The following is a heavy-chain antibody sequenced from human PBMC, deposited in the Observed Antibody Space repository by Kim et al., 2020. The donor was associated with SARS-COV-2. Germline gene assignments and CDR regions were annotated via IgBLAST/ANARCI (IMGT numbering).Heavy chain of an antibody. CDR2: INHSGST. CDR3: ARSKGDTLGMVRGYAFDI. V-gene: IGHV4-34*01. Sequence: SETLSLTCAVYGGSFSGYYWSWIRQPPGKGLEWIGEINHSGSTNYNPSLKSRVTISVDTSKNQFSLKLSSVTAADTAVYYCARSKGDTLGMVRGYAFDIWGQGTMVTVSS. D-gene: IGHD3-10*01. CDR1: GGSFSGYY. J-gene: IGHJ3*02.